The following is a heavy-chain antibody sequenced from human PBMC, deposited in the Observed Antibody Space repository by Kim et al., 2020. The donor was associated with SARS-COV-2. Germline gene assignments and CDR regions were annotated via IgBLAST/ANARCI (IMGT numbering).Heavy chain of an antibody. Sequence: GGSLRLSCAASGFTFDDYGMHWVRQAPGKGLEWVSLITWDGDSTYYADSVKGRFTTSRDNSKNSLYLQMTSLRTEDTALYYCAKDINYFNGMDVRGQGTTVTVSS. CDR3: AKDINYFNGMDV. J-gene: IGHJ6*02. V-gene: IGHV3-43D*03. CDR2: ITWDGDST. CDR1: GFTFDDYG.